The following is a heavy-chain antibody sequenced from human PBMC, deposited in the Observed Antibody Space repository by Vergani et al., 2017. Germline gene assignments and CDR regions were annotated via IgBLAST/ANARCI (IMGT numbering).Heavy chain of an antibody. CDR3: ARAPGRDGYSPVDY. J-gene: IGHJ4*02. CDR2: INPNSGGT. D-gene: IGHD5-24*01. V-gene: IGHV1-2*04. CDR1: GYTFTGYY. Sequence: QVQLVQSGAEVKKPGASVKVSCKASGYTFTGYYMHWVRQAPGQGLGWMGWINPNSGGTNYAQKFQGWVTMTRDTSISTAYMEQSRLRSDDTPVYYCARAPGRDGYSPVDYWGQGTLVTVSS.